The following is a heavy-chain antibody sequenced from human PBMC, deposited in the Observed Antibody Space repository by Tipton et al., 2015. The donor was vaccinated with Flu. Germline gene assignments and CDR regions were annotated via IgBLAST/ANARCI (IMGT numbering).Heavy chain of an antibody. Sequence: LRLSCSVSGDSITGYYWAWIRQPPGKGLEWIGHFSTSGYTSQNPSLNSRVTLSVDTSKNQFSLELGSVTAADTAVYYYARAGFYDGSGFPPPFLWDQGTLVTVSS. CDR2: FSTSGYT. CDR1: GDSITGYY. V-gene: IGHV4-4*07. CDR3: ARAGFYDGSGFPPPFL. D-gene: IGHD3-22*01. J-gene: IGHJ4*02.